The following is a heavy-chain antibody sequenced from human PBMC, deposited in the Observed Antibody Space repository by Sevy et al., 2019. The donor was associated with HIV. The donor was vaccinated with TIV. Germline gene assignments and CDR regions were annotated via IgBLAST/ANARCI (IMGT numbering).Heavy chain of an antibody. V-gene: IGHV3-21*01. D-gene: IGHD1-20*01. CDR1: GFTFSSYS. CDR3: ARAVNSRGGPFDY. Sequence: GGSLRLSCAASGFTFSSYSMNWVRQAPGKGLEWVSSISSSSSYIYYADSVKGRFTISRDNATNSLYLQMNSLRAEDTAVYYCARAVNSRGGPFDYWGQGTLVTVSS. J-gene: IGHJ4*02. CDR2: ISSSSSYI.